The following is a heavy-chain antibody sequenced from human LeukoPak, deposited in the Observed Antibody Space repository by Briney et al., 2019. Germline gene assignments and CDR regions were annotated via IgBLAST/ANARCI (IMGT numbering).Heavy chain of an antibody. Sequence: GGSLRLSCAASGFTFSSYSMNWVRQAPGKGLEWVSSISSSSSYIYYADSVKGRFTTSRDNAKNSLYLQMNSLRAEDTAVYYCAGDTAMAPRVDYWGQGTLVTVSS. CDR3: AGDTAMAPRVDY. J-gene: IGHJ4*02. V-gene: IGHV3-21*01. CDR1: GFTFSSYS. D-gene: IGHD5-18*01. CDR2: ISSSSSYI.